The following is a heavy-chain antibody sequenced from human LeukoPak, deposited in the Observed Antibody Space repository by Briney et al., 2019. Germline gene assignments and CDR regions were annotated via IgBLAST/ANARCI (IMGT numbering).Heavy chain of an antibody. D-gene: IGHD3-3*01. CDR1: GGSFSGYY. CDR2: INHSGST. V-gene: IGHV4-34*01. Sequence: SETLSLTCAVYGGSFSGYYWSWIRQPPGKGLEWIGEINHSGSTNYNPSLKSRVTISVDTSKNQFSLRLSSVTAADTAVYYCASSWGYDFWSGYQNWFDPWGQGTLVTVSS. J-gene: IGHJ5*02. CDR3: ASSWGYDFWSGYQNWFDP.